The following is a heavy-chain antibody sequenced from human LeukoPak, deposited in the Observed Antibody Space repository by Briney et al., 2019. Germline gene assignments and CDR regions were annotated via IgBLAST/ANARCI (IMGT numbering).Heavy chain of an antibody. J-gene: IGHJ5*02. CDR1: GYTFTSYG. CDR2: IIPILGIA. Sequence: SVKVSCKASGYTFTSYGISWVRQAPGQGLEWMGRIIPILGIANYAQKFQGRVTITADKSTSTAYMELSSLRSEDTAVYYCARNRYGSGSLNWFDPWGQGTLVTVSS. CDR3: ARNRYGSGSLNWFDP. D-gene: IGHD3-10*01. V-gene: IGHV1-69*04.